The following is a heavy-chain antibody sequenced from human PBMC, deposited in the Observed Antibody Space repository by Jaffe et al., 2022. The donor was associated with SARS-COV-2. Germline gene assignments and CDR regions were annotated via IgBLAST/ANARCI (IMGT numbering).Heavy chain of an antibody. CDR1: GGSISSYY. CDR2: IYYSGST. D-gene: IGHD5-12*01. J-gene: IGHJ4*02. Sequence: QVQLQESGPGLVKPSETLSLTCTVSGGSISSYYWSWIRQPPGKGLEWIGYIYYSGSTNYNPSLKSRVTISVDTSKNQFSLKLSSVTAADTAVYYCARDGYNSPYFDYWGQGTLVTVSS. CDR3: ARDGYNSPYFDY. V-gene: IGHV4-59*01.